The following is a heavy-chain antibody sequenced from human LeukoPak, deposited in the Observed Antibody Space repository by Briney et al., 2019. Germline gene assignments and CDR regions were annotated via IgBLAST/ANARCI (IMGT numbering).Heavy chain of an antibody. D-gene: IGHD2-2*01. J-gene: IGHJ4*02. CDR2: INSAGSST. CDR1: GFAFSSYW. CDR3: ARVGYSTSCYDY. V-gene: IGHV3-74*01. Sequence: GGSLRLSCAASGFAFSSYWMHWVRQAPGKGPVWVSRINSAGSSTSYADSVKGRFTISRDNAKNTLYLQMNSLRAEDTAVYYCARVGYSTSCYDYWGQGTLVTVSS.